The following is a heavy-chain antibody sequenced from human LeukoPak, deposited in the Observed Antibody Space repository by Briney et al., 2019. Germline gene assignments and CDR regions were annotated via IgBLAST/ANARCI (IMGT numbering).Heavy chain of an antibody. Sequence: GGSLRLSCAASGFTFSSYGMLWVRQAPGKGREWGAFLRYDGTNKYYADSVKGRFTISRDNSKNTLYVQKTSLRAEDTAVYYCARDHSSGSLLDWWGQRTLGTVSS. CDR2: LRYDGTNK. CDR3: ARDHSSGSLLDW. V-gene: IGHV3-30*02. D-gene: IGHD6-19*01. J-gene: IGHJ4*02. CDR1: GFTFSSYG.